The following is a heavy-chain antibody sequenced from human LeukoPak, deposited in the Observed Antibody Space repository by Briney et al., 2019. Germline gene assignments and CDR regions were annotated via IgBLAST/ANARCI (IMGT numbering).Heavy chain of an antibody. V-gene: IGHV4-59*01. CDR2: IYYSGST. CDR3: ARGRDGYNY. Sequence: SETLSLTCTVSGGSLSSYYWSWIRQPPGKGLEWIGYIYYSGSTNYNPSLKSRVTISVDTSKNQFSLKLSSVTAADTAVYYCARGRDGYNYWGQGTLVTVSS. J-gene: IGHJ1*01. D-gene: IGHD5-24*01. CDR1: GGSLSSYY.